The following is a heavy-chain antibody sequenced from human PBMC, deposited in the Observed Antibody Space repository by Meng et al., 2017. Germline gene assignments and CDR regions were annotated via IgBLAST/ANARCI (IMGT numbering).Heavy chain of an antibody. V-gene: IGHV5-51*01. CDR1: GYSFTSYW. D-gene: IGHD3-22*01. CDR3: ARLDSSGYYYDAFDI. CDR2: IYPGDSDT. Sequence: KVSCKGSGYSFTSYWIGWMRQMPGKGREGMGIIYPGDSDTRYSPSFQGQVTISADKSISTAYLQWSSLKASDTAMYYCARLDSSGYYYDAFDIWGQGTMVTVSS. J-gene: IGHJ3*02.